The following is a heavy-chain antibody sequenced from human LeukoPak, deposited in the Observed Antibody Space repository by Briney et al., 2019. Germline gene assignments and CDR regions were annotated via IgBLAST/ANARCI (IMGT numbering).Heavy chain of an antibody. J-gene: IGHJ4*02. CDR1: GFTFSSYG. CDR3: TRDDYGETFDY. CDR2: IRYDGKNI. D-gene: IGHD4-17*01. Sequence: PGGSLRLSCAASGFTFSSYGLHWVRQAPGKGLEWVAFIRYDGKNIYYADSVKGRFTISRDNSKNTLYLQMNSLRAEDTAVYYCTRDDYGETFDYWGQGTLVTVSS. V-gene: IGHV3-30*02.